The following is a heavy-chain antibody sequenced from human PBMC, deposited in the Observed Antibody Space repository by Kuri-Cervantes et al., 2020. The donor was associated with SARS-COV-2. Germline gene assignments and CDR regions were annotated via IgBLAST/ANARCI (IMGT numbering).Heavy chain of an antibody. CDR2: ISSSSSYI. Sequence: ETLSLTCAASGFTFSTYSMNWVRQAPGKGLEWVSSISSSSSYIYDADSVKGRFTISRDNAKNSLYLQMNSLRAEDTAVYYCARLSEYQLLSIDYWGQGTLVTVSS. CDR1: GFTFSTYS. V-gene: IGHV3-21*01. J-gene: IGHJ4*02. CDR3: ARLSEYQLLSIDY. D-gene: IGHD2-2*01.